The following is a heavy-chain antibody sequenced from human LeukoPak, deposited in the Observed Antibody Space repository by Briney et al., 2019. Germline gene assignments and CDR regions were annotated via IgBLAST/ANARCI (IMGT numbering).Heavy chain of an antibody. Sequence: SETLSLTCTVSGGSISSYYWSWIRQPPGKGLEWIGYIYYSGSTNYNPSLKSRVTISVDTSKNQFSLKLSSVTAADTAVYYCASSPGTARFVDYWGQGTLVTVSS. V-gene: IGHV4-59*01. CDR1: GGSISSYY. J-gene: IGHJ4*02. CDR2: IYYSGST. CDR3: ASSPGTARFVDY. D-gene: IGHD2-21*02.